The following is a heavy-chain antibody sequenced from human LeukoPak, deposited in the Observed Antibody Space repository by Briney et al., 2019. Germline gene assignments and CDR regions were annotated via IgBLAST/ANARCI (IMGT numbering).Heavy chain of an antibody. D-gene: IGHD3-22*01. CDR1: GGTFSSYA. V-gene: IGHV1-69*04. J-gene: IGHJ4*02. CDR3: ARDLPRTYYYDSSGYPYYFDY. Sequence: GSSVEVFCRASGGTFSSYAISWVRQAPAQGLEWMGRIIPIFGIEHYAQKFQGRVTIAADKSTSTAYMELSSLRSEDTAVYYCARDLPRTYYYDSSGYPYYFDYWGQGTLVTVSS. CDR2: IIPIFGIE.